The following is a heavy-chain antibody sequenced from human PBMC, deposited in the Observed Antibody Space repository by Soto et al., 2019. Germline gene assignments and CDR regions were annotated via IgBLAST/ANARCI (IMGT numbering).Heavy chain of an antibody. CDR2: INHSGST. J-gene: IGHJ3*02. V-gene: IGHV4-34*01. D-gene: IGHD4-17*01. CDR1: GGSFSGYY. Sequence: SETLSLTCAVYGGSFSGYYWSWIRQPPGKGLEWIGEINHSGSTNYNPSLKSRVPISVDTSKNQFSVKLSSVTAADTAVYYCARGCGDYGAFDIWGQGTMVTVSS. CDR3: ARGCGDYGAFDI.